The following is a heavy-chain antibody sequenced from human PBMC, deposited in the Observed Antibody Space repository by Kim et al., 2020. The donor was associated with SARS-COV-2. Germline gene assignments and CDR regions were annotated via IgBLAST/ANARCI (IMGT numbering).Heavy chain of an antibody. D-gene: IGHD3-3*01. Sequence: GGSLRLSCAASGFTFSNAWMSWVRQAPGKGLEWVGRIKSKTDGGTTDYAAPVKGRFTISRDDSKNTLYLQMNSLKTEDTAVYYCTTYYDFWSGLEAAFDYWGQGTLVTVSS. V-gene: IGHV3-15*01. J-gene: IGHJ4*02. CDR1: GFTFSNAW. CDR2: IKSKTDGGTT. CDR3: TTYYDFWSGLEAAFDY.